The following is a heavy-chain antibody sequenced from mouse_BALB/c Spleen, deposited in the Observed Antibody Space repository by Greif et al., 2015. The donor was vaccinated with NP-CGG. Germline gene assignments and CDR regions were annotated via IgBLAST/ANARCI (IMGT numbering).Heavy chain of an antibody. J-gene: IGHJ2*01. CDR3: ARSGYYGSSPLFDY. CDR2: IYPGNVNT. D-gene: IGHD1-1*01. V-gene: IGHV1S56*01. Sequence: VQLQQSGPELVKPGASVRISCKASGYTFTSYYIHWVKQRPGQGLEWIGWIYPGNVNTKYDEKFKGKATLTADKSSSTAYMQLSSLTSEDSAVYFCARSGYYGSSPLFDYWGQGTTLTVSS. CDR1: GYTFTSYY.